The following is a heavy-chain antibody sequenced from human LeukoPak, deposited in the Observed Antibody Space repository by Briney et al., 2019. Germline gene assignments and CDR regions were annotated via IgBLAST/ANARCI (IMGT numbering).Heavy chain of an antibody. CDR1: GGSISTSNYY. CDR2: IYYSGST. CDR3: ARGRYSYGINWFDP. J-gene: IGHJ5*02. Sequence: SQTLSLTCTVSGGSISTSNYYWGWIRQPPGKGLEWIGYIYYSGSTNYNPSLKSRVTISVDTSKNQFSLKLSSVTAADTAVYYCARGRYSYGINWFDPWGQGTLVTVSS. V-gene: IGHV4-61*05. D-gene: IGHD5-18*01.